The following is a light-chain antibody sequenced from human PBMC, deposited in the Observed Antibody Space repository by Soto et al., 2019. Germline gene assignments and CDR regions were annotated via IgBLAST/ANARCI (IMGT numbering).Light chain of an antibody. Sequence: QSALTQPPSASGSPGQSVTISCTGTSSDVGGYNYVSWYQQHPGKAPKLMIYEVSKRPSGVPDRFSGSKSANTASLTVSGLQAEDEADYYCSSYAGSNHLVFGGGTQLTVL. CDR2: EVS. V-gene: IGLV2-8*01. CDR3: SSYAGSNHLV. CDR1: SSDVGGYNY. J-gene: IGLJ2*01.